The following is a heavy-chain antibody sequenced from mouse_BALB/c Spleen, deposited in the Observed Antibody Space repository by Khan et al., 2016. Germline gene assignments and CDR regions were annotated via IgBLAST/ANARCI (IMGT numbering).Heavy chain of an antibody. CDR3: ARSYRYDDAMDS. J-gene: IGHJ4*01. V-gene: IGHV9-4*02. CDR1: GYTFTTAG. CDR2: INTHSGVP. Sequence: QIQLVQSGPELKKPGETVRISCKASGYTFTTAGMQWVQKMPGKGLKWIGWINTHSGVPRYAEDLKGRFAFSLETYSSTAYLQISNLKNEDTATCFCARSYRYDDAMDSWGQGTSVTVSS. D-gene: IGHD2-14*01.